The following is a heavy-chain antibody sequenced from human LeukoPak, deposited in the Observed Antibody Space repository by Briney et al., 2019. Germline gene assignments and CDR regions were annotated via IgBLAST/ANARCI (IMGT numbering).Heavy chain of an antibody. CDR2: ISYDGSNK. J-gene: IGHJ5*02. CDR1: GFTFSSYA. D-gene: IGHD6-6*01. CDR3: ASTYGYSSSSNWFDP. V-gene: IGHV3-30-3*01. Sequence: GGSLRLSCAASGFTFSSYAMHWVRQAPGKGLEWVAVISYDGSNKYYADSVKGRFTISRDNAKNSLYLQMNSLRAEDTAVYYCASTYGYSSSSNWFDPWGQGTLVTVSS.